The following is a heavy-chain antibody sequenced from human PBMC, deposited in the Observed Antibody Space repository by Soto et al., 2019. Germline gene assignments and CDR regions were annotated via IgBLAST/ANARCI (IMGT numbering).Heavy chain of an antibody. J-gene: IGHJ4*02. Sequence: KVSCKASGGSFSYFVISWVREAPREGREWMGGIVPVFGRPNYAQRFRGRLTVTADESTSTGYMERISLRSDDTGVYYSAREGSGYNFWGQGTKVTVYS. V-gene: IGHV1-69*01. CDR2: IVPVFGRP. CDR1: GGSFSYFV. CDR3: AREGSGYNF. D-gene: IGHD5-12*01.